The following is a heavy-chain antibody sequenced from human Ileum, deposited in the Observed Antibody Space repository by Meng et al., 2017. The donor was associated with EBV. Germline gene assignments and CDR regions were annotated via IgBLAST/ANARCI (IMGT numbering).Heavy chain of an antibody. D-gene: IGHD4-17*01. Sequence: SRAGLAKPPQHLSLPFAVSAASISSGYFHWSWIRQPPGKGLEWIGHSGSTSYNPSLRSRVTISVDTSTNQFSLKVDSATAGDTAVYYCARGEYGDYKDWWLYFDSWGQGTLVTVSS. CDR1: AASISSGYFH. CDR2: SGST. CDR3: ARGEYGDYKDWWLYFDS. J-gene: IGHJ4*02. V-gene: IGHV4-30-4*01.